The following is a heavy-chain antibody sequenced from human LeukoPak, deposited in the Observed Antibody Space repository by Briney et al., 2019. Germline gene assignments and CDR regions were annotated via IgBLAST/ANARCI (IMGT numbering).Heavy chain of an antibody. D-gene: IGHD6-6*01. CDR1: GYSFTSYW. Sequence: GESLKISCKGSGYSFTSYWISWVRQMPGKGLEWMGRIDPSDSYTNYSPSFQGHVAISADKSISTAYLQWSTLKASDTAMYYCARHGSSFDSGMDVWGQGTTVTVSS. CDR2: IDPSDSYT. J-gene: IGHJ6*02. CDR3: ARHGSSFDSGMDV. V-gene: IGHV5-10-1*01.